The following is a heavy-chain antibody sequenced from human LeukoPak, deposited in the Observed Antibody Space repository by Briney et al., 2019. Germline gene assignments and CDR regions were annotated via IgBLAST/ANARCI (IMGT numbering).Heavy chain of an antibody. D-gene: IGHD2-8*01. J-gene: IGHJ4*02. CDR3: ARLMVPGYYFDY. V-gene: IGHV4-59*01. CDR1: GGSISSYY. CDR2: IYYSGST. Sequence: SETLSLTCTVSGGSISSYYWSWIRQPPGKGLEWIGYIYYSGSTNYNPSLKSRVTISVDTSKNQFSLKLSSVTAADTAVYYCARLMVPGYYFDYWGQGTLVTVSS.